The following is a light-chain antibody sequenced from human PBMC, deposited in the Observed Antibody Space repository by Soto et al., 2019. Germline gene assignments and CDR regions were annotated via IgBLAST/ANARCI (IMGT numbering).Light chain of an antibody. V-gene: IGKV1D-12*01. CDR1: QGVSNW. J-gene: IGKJ3*01. CDR2: AAS. Sequence: DIQMTQSPSSVSASVGDRVTITCRASQGVSNWLAWYQQKPGRAPKLLIYAASTLQSGVPSRFSGSASGTDFTLTISGLQADDFATYYCHQAHSFPFTFGPGTKVDI. CDR3: HQAHSFPFT.